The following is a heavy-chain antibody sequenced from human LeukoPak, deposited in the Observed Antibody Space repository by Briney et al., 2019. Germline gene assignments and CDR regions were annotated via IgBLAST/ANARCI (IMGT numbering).Heavy chain of an antibody. D-gene: IGHD2-2*01. V-gene: IGHV1-18*04. CDR2: MSAFNGKT. CDR1: GYTFTSYG. J-gene: IGHJ5*02. Sequence: GASVKVSCKASGYTFTSYGISWVRQAPGQGVEWMGWMSAFNGKTNYAQKLQGRVTMTTGTSTKTAYMDLRSLRSDDTAVYYCARDQFIYCSSTSCYENWFDPWGQGTLVTVSS. CDR3: ARDQFIYCSSTSCYENWFDP.